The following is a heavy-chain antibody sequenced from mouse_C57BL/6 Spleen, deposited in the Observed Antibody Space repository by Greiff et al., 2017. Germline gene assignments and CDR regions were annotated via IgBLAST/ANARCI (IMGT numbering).Heavy chain of an antibody. CDR1: GYTFTSYW. CDR3: ARGRITTGLYYFDY. V-gene: IGHV1-52*01. J-gene: IGHJ2*01. Sequence: QVQLKQPGAELVRPGSSVKLSCKASGYTFTSYWMHWVKQRPIQGLEWIGNIDPSDSETHYNQKFKDKATLTVDKSSSTAYMQLSSLTSEDSAVYYCARGRITTGLYYFDYWGQGTTLTVSS. D-gene: IGHD1-1*01. CDR2: IDPSDSET.